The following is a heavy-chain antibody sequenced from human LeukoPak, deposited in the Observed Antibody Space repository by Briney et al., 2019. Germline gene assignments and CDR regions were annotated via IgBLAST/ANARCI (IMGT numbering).Heavy chain of an antibody. CDR3: ASPSDYSDYYYYIDV. V-gene: IGHV4-61*02. CDR1: GGSISSARYF. D-gene: IGHD4-11*01. Sequence: SETLSLTCTVSGGSISSARYFWSWIRQPAGKGLEWIGRIYTGGSTNYNPSFKSRVTISVDTSKNQFSLQLTSVTAADTAVYYCASPSDYSDYYYYIDVWGKGTTVTVSS. J-gene: IGHJ6*03. CDR2: IYTGGST.